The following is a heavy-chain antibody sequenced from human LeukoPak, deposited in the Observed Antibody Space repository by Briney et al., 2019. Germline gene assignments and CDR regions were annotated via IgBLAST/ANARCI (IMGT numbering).Heavy chain of an antibody. V-gene: IGHV4-4*09. CDR2: IYTSGST. CDR3: ARLYDSSGPIDY. D-gene: IGHD3-22*01. Sequence: PSETLSLTCTVSGGSISSYYWSWIRQPPGKGLEWIGYIYTSGSTNYNPSLKSRVTISVDTSKNQFSLKLSSVTAADTAVYYCARLYDSSGPIDYWGQRTLVTVSS. CDR1: GGSISSYY. J-gene: IGHJ4*02.